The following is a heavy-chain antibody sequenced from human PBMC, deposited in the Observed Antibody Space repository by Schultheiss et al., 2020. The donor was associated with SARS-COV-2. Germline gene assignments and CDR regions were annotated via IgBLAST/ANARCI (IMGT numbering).Heavy chain of an antibody. CDR2: ISSNGGST. CDR3: EGYCSSTSCYTVPA. D-gene: IGHD2-2*02. V-gene: IGHV3-64D*09. CDR1: GFTFSSYA. J-gene: IGHJ5*02. Sequence: GGSLRLSCSASGFTFSSYAMHWVRQAPGKGLEYVSAISSNGGSTYYADSVKGRFTISRDNSKNTLYLQMSSLRAEDTAVYYCEGYCSSTSCYTVPAWGQGNLVTVAS.